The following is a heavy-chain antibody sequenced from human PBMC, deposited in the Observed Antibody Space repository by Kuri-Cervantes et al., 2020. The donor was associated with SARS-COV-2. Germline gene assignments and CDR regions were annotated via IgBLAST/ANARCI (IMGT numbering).Heavy chain of an antibody. CDR1: GFTFSSYT. Sequence: GGSLRLSCAVSGFTFSSYTMNWVRQAPGKGLEWVSVIYSGGSTYYADSVKGRFTISRDNSKNTLYLQMNSLRAEDTAVYYCAKVGENLNWYFDLWGRGTLVTVSS. CDR3: AKVGENLNWYFDL. CDR2: IYSGGST. V-gene: IGHV3-53*01. J-gene: IGHJ2*01.